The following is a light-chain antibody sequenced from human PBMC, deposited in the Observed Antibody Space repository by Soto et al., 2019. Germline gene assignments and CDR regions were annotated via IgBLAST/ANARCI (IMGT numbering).Light chain of an antibody. CDR2: EVT. Sequence: QSALTQPASVSGSPGQSITISCTGTSGDIGSYNRVSWYQQHPGKAPKLIIYEVTDRPSGVSNRFSGSKSGNTASLTISGLQAEDEAEYYCSSYPNINKRACVFGTGTKLTVL. CDR1: SGDIGSYNR. J-gene: IGLJ1*01. V-gene: IGLV2-14*01. CDR3: SSYPNINKRACV.